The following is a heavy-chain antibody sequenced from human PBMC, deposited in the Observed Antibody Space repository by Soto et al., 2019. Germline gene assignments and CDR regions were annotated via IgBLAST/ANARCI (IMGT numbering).Heavy chain of an antibody. CDR2: IYYSGST. D-gene: IGHD3-16*01. CDR3: ASHDYAHYGMDV. V-gene: IGHV4-30-4*01. CDR1: GGSISSGYYY. Sequence: SETLSLTCTVSGGSISSGYYYWSWIRQPPGKGLEWIGYIYYSGSTYYNPSLKSRVSISVDTSKNQFSLKLSSVTAADTAVYYCASHDYAHYGMDVWGQGTTVTVSS. J-gene: IGHJ6*02.